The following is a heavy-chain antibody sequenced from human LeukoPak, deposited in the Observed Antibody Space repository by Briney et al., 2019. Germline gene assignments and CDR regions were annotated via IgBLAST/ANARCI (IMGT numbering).Heavy chain of an antibody. CDR3: ARDPLKVIAP. V-gene: IGHV1-2*02. J-gene: IGHJ5*02. Sequence: GASVKVSRKASGYTFTGYYMHWVRQAPGQGLEWMGWISPNSGGTNYAQKFQGRVTMTRDTSISTACMELSRLRSDDTAVYYCARDPLKVIAPWGQGTLVTVSS. CDR2: ISPNSGGT. D-gene: IGHD3-10*01. CDR1: GYTFTGYY.